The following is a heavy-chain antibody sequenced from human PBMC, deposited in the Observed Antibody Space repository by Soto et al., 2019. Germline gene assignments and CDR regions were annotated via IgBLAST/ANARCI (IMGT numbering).Heavy chain of an antibody. J-gene: IGHJ5*02. Sequence: QVQLQESGPGLVKPSQTLSLTCTVSGGSISSSGYYWSWIRQHPEKGLEWIGNIYYSGGTYYNPSLKSPLTISIDTSNNQFSLKLSSVTAADTAIYYCARAAYGAYGRLNWFDPWGQGTLVTVSS. CDR3: ARAAYGAYGRLNWFDP. CDR2: IYYSGGT. CDR1: GGSISSSGYY. V-gene: IGHV4-31*01. D-gene: IGHD4-17*01.